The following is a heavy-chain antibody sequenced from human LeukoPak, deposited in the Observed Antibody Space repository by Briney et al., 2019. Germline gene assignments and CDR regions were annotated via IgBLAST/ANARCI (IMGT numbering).Heavy chain of an antibody. CDR1: GFTFSNAW. CDR3: TTGITMVRGVIHLIDY. CDR2: IKSKTDGGTT. V-gene: IGHV3-15*05. Sequence: GGSLRLSCAASGFTFSNAWMSWVRQAPGKGLEWVGRIKSKTDGGTTDYAAPVRGRFTISRDDSKNTLYLQMNSLKTEDTAVYYCTTGITMVRGVIHLIDYWGQGTLVTVSS. D-gene: IGHD3-10*01. J-gene: IGHJ4*02.